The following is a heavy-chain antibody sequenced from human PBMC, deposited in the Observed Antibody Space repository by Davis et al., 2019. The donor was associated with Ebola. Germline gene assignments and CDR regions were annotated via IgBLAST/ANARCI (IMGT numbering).Heavy chain of an antibody. Sequence: PGGSLRLSCAASGFTISSSYMSWVRRAPGEGLEWVSSLYSAGASYYADSVKGRFTISRDSAENSLYLQMNSLRAEDTAVYYCARGNYGMDVWGQGTTVTVSS. J-gene: IGHJ6*02. CDR1: GFTISSSY. CDR2: LYSAGAS. V-gene: IGHV3-66*01. CDR3: ARGNYGMDV.